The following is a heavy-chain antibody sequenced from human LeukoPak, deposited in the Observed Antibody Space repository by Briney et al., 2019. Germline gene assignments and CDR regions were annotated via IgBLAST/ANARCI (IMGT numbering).Heavy chain of an antibody. CDR1: GYTFTSYY. CDR2: INPSGGST. CDR3: ARDGSGSYPIRYYYYGMDV. Sequence: ASVKVSCTASGYTFTSYYMHWVRQAPGQGLEWMGIINPSGGSTSYAQKFQGRVTMTRDTSTSTVYMELSSLRSEDTAVYYCARDGSGSYPIRYYYYGMDVWGQGTTVTVSS. D-gene: IGHD3-10*01. J-gene: IGHJ6*02. V-gene: IGHV1-46*01.